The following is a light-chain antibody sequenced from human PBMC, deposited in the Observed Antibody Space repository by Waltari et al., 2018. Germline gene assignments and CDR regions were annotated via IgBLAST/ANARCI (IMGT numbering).Light chain of an antibody. CDR1: ESISTW. CDR2: KAS. Sequence: DIQMTQSPSTLSASVGDTVTFTCRASESISTWLAWYQQRPWKAPKLLIYKASYLETGVPSRFSGSGSGTEFILTISSLRPDDSATYYCQQYSNYYTFGQGTKLEIK. V-gene: IGKV1-5*03. J-gene: IGKJ2*01. CDR3: QQYSNYYT.